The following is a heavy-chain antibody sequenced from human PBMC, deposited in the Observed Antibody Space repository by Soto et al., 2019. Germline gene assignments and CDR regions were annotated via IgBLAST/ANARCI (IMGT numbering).Heavy chain of an antibody. D-gene: IGHD3-22*01. Sequence: SETLSLTCTVSGGSISSGDYYWSWIRQPPGKGLEWIGCIYYSGSTYYNPSLKSRVTISVDTSKNQFSLKLSSVTAADTAVYYCARGGRHYYDSSGYSNWFDPWGQGTLVT. CDR3: ARGGRHYYDSSGYSNWFDP. CDR2: IYYSGST. CDR1: GGSISSGDYY. J-gene: IGHJ5*02. V-gene: IGHV4-30-4*01.